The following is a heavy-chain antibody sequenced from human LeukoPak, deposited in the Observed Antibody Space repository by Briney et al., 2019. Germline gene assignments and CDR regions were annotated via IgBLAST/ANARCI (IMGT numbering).Heavy chain of an antibody. V-gene: IGHV3-11*06. J-gene: IGHJ4*02. CDR1: GFTFTDYY. CDR3: ARGQYSFDY. D-gene: IGHD2/OR15-2a*01. CDR2: VSYTSSST. Sequence: GGSLRLSCAASGFTFTDYYMSWLRQAPGKRLEWVSYVSYTSSSTTYADSVKGRFTISRDNAKNSLYLQMNSLRAEDTAVYYCARGQYSFDYWGQGTLVTVSS.